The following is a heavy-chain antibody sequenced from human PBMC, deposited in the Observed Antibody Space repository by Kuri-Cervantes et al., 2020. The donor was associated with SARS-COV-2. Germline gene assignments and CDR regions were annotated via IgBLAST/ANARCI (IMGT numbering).Heavy chain of an antibody. CDR1: GGSISSGDYY. CDR2: IYYSGST. J-gene: IGHJ6*03. D-gene: IGHD1-26*01. Sequence: SETLSLTCTVSGGSISSGDYYWSWIRQPPGKGLEWIGYIYYSGSTYYNPSLKSRVTISVDRSKNQSSLKLSSVTAADTAVYYCARDSRSYYQVLLDHFYYSYMDVWGKGTTVTVSS. CDR3: ARDSRSYYQVLLDHFYYSYMDV. V-gene: IGHV4-30-4*08.